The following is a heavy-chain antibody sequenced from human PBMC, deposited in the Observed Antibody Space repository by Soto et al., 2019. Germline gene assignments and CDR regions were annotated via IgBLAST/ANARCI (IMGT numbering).Heavy chain of an antibody. CDR1: GFTFSSYW. Sequence: GGSLRLSCAASGFTFSSYWMHWVRQAPGKGLVWVSRINSDGSTTSYADSVKGRFTISRDNAKNTLYLQMNSLRVEDTAVYYCARVRGFSSSSPMDVWGQGTTVTVSS. D-gene: IGHD6-6*01. CDR2: INSDGSTT. CDR3: ARVRGFSSSSPMDV. J-gene: IGHJ6*02. V-gene: IGHV3-74*01.